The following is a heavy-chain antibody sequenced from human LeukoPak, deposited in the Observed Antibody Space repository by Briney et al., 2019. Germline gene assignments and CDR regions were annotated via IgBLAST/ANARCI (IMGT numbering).Heavy chain of an antibody. CDR1: GFTFSNHW. V-gene: IGHV3-74*01. CDR2: INTDGSST. D-gene: IGHD1-1*01. Sequence: GGSLRFSCAASGFTFSNHWMNWVRQAPGKGLVWVSRINTDGSSTTYADSVKGRFTISRDNAKNTLYLQMNSLKNEDTAVYYCTKDRVWNSFDSWGQGTLVTVSS. J-gene: IGHJ4*02. CDR3: TKDRVWNSFDS.